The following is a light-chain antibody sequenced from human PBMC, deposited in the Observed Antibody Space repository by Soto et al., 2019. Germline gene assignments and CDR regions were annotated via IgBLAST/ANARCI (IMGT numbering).Light chain of an antibody. Sequence: DIQMTQSPSTLSASVGDRVTITCRASQNSSSWLAWYQQKPGKAPKLLIYKASSLESGVPSRFSGSGSGADFTLTISSLQPDDFATYYCQHYNGYPITFGGGTKVEIK. CDR2: KAS. V-gene: IGKV1-5*03. CDR3: QHYNGYPIT. J-gene: IGKJ4*01. CDR1: QNSSSW.